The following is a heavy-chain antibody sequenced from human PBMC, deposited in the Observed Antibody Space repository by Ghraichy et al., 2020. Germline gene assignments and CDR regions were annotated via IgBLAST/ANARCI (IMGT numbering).Heavy chain of an antibody. CDR3: AKVHSTGWYQVKSGPFDY. CDR1: GFAFSNYA. J-gene: IGHJ4*02. CDR2: ISGSGIST. Sequence: GGSLRLSCAVSGFAFSNYAMSWVRQAPGKGLECVSSISGSGISTYYADSVKGRFTISRDNSKNTLYLQMNSLRSEDTAVYYCAKVHSTGWYQVKSGPFDYWGQGILATVSS. V-gene: IGHV3-23*01. D-gene: IGHD6-19*01.